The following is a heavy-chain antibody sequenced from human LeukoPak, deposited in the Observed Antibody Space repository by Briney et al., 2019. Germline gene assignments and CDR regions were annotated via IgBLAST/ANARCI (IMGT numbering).Heavy chain of an antibody. V-gene: IGHV4-39*07. D-gene: IGHD3-3*01. CDR3: ARKSERITIFGVVTHGAFDY. CDR2: IYYSGST. J-gene: IGHJ4*02. CDR1: GGSISSSSYY. Sequence: PSETLSLTCTVSGGSISSSSYYWGWIRQPPGKGLELIGSIYYSGSTYYNPSLKSRVTISVDTSKNQFSLKLSSVTAADTAVYYCARKSERITIFGVVTHGAFDYWGQGTLVTVSS.